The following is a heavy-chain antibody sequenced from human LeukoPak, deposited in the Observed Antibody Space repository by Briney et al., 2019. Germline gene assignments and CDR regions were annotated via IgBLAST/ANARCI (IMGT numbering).Heavy chain of an antibody. CDR1: GFTFSTYW. J-gene: IGHJ4*02. D-gene: IGHD5-24*01. Sequence: GGSLRLSCAASGFTFSTYWMLWVRQTPGKGLVWVSRINNDGSSTTYADSVKGRFTISRDNAKNTLYLQMSSLRAEDTAVYYCARDKDGPGASIDCWGQGTLVTVSS. V-gene: IGHV3-74*01. CDR3: ARDKDGPGASIDC. CDR2: INNDGSST.